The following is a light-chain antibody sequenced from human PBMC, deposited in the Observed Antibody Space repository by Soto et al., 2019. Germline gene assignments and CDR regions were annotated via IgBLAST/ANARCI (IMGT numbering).Light chain of an antibody. J-gene: IGKJ4*01. V-gene: IGKV3-15*01. CDR3: LQYNRWPLT. CDR1: QSVSSN. Sequence: EIVMTQSPSTLSVSLGDRATISCRASQSVSSNLAWYQQKPGQAPRLLIYPASTWDTGIPARFSGSGSGTEFTLTISSLQPEDFAIYYCLQYNRWPLTFGGGTKVEIK. CDR2: PAS.